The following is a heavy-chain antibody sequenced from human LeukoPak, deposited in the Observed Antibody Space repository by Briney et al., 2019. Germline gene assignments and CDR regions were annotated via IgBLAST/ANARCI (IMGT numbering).Heavy chain of an antibody. CDR2: IIPIFGTA. CDR3: ARGPRYYYDSSPYWYFDL. V-gene: IGHV1-69*13. CDR1: GGTFSSYA. J-gene: IGHJ2*01. D-gene: IGHD3-22*01. Sequence: SVKVSCKASGGTFSSYAISWVRQAPGQGLEWMGGIIPIFGTANYAQKFQGRVTITADESTSTAYMELISLRSEDTAVYYCARGPRYYYDSSPYWYFDLWGRGTLVTVSS.